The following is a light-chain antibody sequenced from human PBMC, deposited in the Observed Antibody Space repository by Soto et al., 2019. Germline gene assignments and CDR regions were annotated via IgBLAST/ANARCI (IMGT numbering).Light chain of an antibody. Sequence: DMVMTQSPLSVPVTLGEPASISCRASQSLLHRNGYTCLDWYLQRPGQSTQLLIYMVSNRASGVPDRLSGSGSGTDFTLTIGRVEAEDVGVYYCMPARQTPYTLGKGTKLEIQ. CDR2: MVS. CDR1: QSLLHRNGYTC. J-gene: IGKJ2*01. CDR3: MPARQTPYT. V-gene: IGKV2-28*01.